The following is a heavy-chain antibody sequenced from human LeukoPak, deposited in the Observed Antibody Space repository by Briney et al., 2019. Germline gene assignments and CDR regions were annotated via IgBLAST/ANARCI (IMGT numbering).Heavy chain of an antibody. CDR1: GYSFTTYW. Sequence: GESLKISCKGSGYSFTTYWIAWGRQMPGKGLEWMGIIYPGDSDTRYSPSFQGQVTISADKSITTAYLQWSSLKASDTAMYYCARHPRSSGYYYPFDYWGQGTLVTVSS. D-gene: IGHD3-22*01. CDR2: IYPGDSDT. CDR3: ARHPRSSGYYYPFDY. V-gene: IGHV5-51*01. J-gene: IGHJ4*02.